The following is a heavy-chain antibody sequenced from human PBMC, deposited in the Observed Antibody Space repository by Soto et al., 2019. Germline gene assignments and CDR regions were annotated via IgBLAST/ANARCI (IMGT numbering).Heavy chain of an antibody. CDR3: ARDWDYRQRTFTWIEHYYYYGMDV. J-gene: IGHJ6*02. V-gene: IGHV3-7*01. CDR1: GFTFSSYW. D-gene: IGHD4-4*01. Sequence: PGGSLRLSCAASGFTFSSYWMSWVRQAPGKGLEWVANIKQDGSEKYYADSVKGRFTISRDNAKNSLYLQMNSLRAKDTAVYYCARDWDYRQRTFTWIEHYYYYGMDVWGQGTTVTVSS. CDR2: IKQDGSEK.